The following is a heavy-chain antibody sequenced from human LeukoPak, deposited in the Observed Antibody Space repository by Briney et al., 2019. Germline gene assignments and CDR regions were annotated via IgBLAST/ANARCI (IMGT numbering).Heavy chain of an antibody. Sequence: SETLSLTCTVSGGSISTYYWSWIRQPPGKGLEWIACIDYSGSTNYNPSLKSRVSISVDTSKNQFSLKLSSVTAADTAVYYCARGKWLQDYWGQGTLVTVSS. CDR3: ARGKWLQDY. J-gene: IGHJ4*02. V-gene: IGHV4-59*01. CDR1: GGSISTYY. D-gene: IGHD3-22*01. CDR2: IDYSGST.